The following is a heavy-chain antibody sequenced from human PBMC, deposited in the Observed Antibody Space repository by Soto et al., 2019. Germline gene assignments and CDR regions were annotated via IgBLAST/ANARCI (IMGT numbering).Heavy chain of an antibody. D-gene: IGHD2-2*01. V-gene: IGHV3-21*01. CDR3: ARGGCSSTNCQYGMDV. CDR2: ISSSSSNI. Sequence: GRPIRLSCAASGVTFRSYNMNWVRKATGEGLEWVSSISSSSSNIYYADSVKGRFTISRDNAKNSLYLHMNSLRAEDTAVYYCARGGCSSTNCQYGMDVWGQGTTVTVSS. CDR1: GVTFRSYN. J-gene: IGHJ6*02.